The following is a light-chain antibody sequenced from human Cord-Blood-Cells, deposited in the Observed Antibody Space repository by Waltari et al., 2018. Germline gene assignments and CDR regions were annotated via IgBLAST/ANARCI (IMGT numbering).Light chain of an antibody. J-gene: IGKJ2*01. CDR3: QQYDNPPYT. V-gene: IGKV1-33*01. Sequence: DIQMTQSTSSLSASVGDRVTITCQASQDISNYLNWYQQKPGKAPKLLIYDASNLETGVPSRFSGSGSGTDFTFTISSLQPEDIATYYCQQYDNPPYTIGQGTKLEIK. CDR1: QDISNY. CDR2: DAS.